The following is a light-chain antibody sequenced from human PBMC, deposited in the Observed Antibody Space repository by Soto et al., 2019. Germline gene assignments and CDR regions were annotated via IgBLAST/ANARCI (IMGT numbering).Light chain of an antibody. J-gene: IGLJ1*01. CDR1: SSDVGGYNY. Sequence: QSVLTQPASVSGSPGQSITISCTGTSSDVGGYNYVSWYQQHPDKAPKLMIYEVSNRPSGVSNRFSGSKSGNTASLTISGLQAEDEADYYCSSYTSSSPYVFGTGTRSPS. CDR3: SSYTSSSPYV. V-gene: IGLV2-14*01. CDR2: EVS.